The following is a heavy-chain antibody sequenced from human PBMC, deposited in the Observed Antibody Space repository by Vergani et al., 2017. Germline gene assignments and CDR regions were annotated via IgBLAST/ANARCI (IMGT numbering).Heavy chain of an antibody. Sequence: QVQLQQWGAGLLKPSETLSLTCAVYGGSFSGYYWSWIRQPPGKGLEWVSYISSSSSYIYYADSVKGRFTISRDNAKNSLYLQMNSLRAEDTAVYYCARGYSGYDPEDYWGQGTLVTVSS. D-gene: IGHD5-12*01. CDR1: GGSFSGYY. J-gene: IGHJ4*02. V-gene: IGHV3-11*05. CDR2: ISSSSSYI. CDR3: ARGYSGYDPEDY.